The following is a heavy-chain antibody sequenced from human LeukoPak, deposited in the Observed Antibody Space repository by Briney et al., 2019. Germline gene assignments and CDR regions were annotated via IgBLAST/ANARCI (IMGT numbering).Heavy chain of an antibody. V-gene: IGHV1-2*02. J-gene: IGHJ4*02. CDR2: INPNSGGT. Sequence: ASVKVSCKASGYTFTGYYMHWVRQAPGKGLEWIGWINPNSGGTNYAQKFQGRVTMTRDTSISTAYMELSRLRSDDTAVFYCARSPHILTGENFDFWGQGTLVTVSS. CDR3: ARSPHILTGENFDF. D-gene: IGHD3-9*01. CDR1: GYTFTGYY.